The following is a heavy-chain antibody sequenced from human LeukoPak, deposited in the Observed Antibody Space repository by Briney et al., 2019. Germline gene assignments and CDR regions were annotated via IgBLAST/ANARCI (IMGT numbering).Heavy chain of an antibody. D-gene: IGHD1-26*01. J-gene: IGHJ1*01. Sequence: ASVKVSCXASGYTFTGYYMHWVRQAPGQGLEWMGRINPNSGGTNYAQKFQGRVTMTRDTSISTAYMELSRLRSDDTAVYYCAREGGIVGALFQHWGQGTLVTVSS. CDR3: AREGGIVGALFQH. CDR2: INPNSGGT. CDR1: GYTFTGYY. V-gene: IGHV1-2*06.